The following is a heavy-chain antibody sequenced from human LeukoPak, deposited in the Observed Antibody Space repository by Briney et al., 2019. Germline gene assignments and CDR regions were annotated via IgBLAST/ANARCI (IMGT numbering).Heavy chain of an antibody. CDR1: GYTFTSYD. J-gene: IGHJ4*02. Sequence: ASVKVSCKASGYTFTSYDINWVRQATGQGLEWMGWMNPNSGNTGYAQKFQGRVTMTRNTSISTAYMELSSLRSEDTAVYYRARQYYDFWSGYYTDWGQGTLVTVSS. CDR2: MNPNSGNT. D-gene: IGHD3-3*01. CDR3: ARQYYDFWSGYYTD. V-gene: IGHV1-8*01.